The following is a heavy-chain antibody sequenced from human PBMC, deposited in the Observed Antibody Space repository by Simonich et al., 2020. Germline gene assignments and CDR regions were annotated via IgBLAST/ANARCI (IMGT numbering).Heavy chain of an antibody. CDR1: GYSISSGYY. CDR3: ARVGYSNYYYYGMDV. Sequence: QVQLQESGPGLVKPSETLSLTCAVSGYSISSGYYWGGIRQPPGTGLEWIGSIYHSGSTYTNPALKSRVTISVDTSKNQFSLKLSSVTAADTAVYYCARVGYSNYYYYGMDVWGQGTTVTVSS. CDR2: IYHSGST. V-gene: IGHV4-38-2*01. D-gene: IGHD6-13*01. J-gene: IGHJ6*02.